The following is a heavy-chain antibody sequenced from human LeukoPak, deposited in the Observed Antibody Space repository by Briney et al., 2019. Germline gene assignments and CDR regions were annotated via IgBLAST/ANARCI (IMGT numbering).Heavy chain of an antibody. CDR2: MYHSGST. V-gene: IGHV4-38-2*02. Sequence: SETLSLTCTVSNYSISTDYYWGWIRQPPGKGLEWIGTMYHSGSTYYNPSLKSRVTISVDTSKNQFSLKLSSVTAADTAVYYCARQTGSGLFILPGGQGTLVTVSS. J-gene: IGHJ4*02. CDR1: NYSISTDYY. D-gene: IGHD3/OR15-3a*01. CDR3: ARQTGSGLFILP.